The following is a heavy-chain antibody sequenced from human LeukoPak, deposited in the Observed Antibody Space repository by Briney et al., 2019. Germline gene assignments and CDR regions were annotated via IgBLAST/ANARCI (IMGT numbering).Heavy chain of an antibody. CDR3: ARHYKSTRTTVFDY. CDR2: VHYSGST. Sequence: SETLSLTCTVSGGSISRYYWTWSGHPPAKGLEWIGYVHYSGSTKYTPSLKSRVTISLDPFTNQFSLRLSSASAVPPAAYYCARHYKSTRTTVFDYWGQGTLVTVSS. J-gene: IGHJ4*02. D-gene: IGHD4-11*01. V-gene: IGHV4-59*08. CDR1: GGSISRYY.